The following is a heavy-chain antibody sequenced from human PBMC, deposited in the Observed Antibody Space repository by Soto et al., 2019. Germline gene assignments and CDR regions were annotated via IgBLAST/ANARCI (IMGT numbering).Heavy chain of an antibody. Sequence: SVKVSCKASGGTFSSYAISWVRQAPGQGLEWMGGIIPIFGTANYAQKFQGRVTITADESTSTAYMELSSLRSEDTAVYYCARLEYSSSAYYYYGMDVWGQGTTVTVSS. V-gene: IGHV1-69*13. CDR1: GGTFSSYA. D-gene: IGHD6-6*01. J-gene: IGHJ6*02. CDR3: ARLEYSSSAYYYYGMDV. CDR2: IIPIFGTA.